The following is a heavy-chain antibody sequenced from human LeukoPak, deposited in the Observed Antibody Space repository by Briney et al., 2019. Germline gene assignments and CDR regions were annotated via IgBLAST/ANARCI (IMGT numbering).Heavy chain of an antibody. CDR2: ISPYNGNT. J-gene: IGHJ4*02. D-gene: IGHD1-26*01. V-gene: IGHV1-18*01. Sequence: APVKVSCKTSGYTFTSSGIGWVRQAPGQGLEWMAWISPYNGNTNYAQNLQGRVTVITDTSTTTAYMELRSLRSDDTAVYYCTRDRSASGSQNYWGQGTLVTVSS. CDR3: TRDRSASGSQNY. CDR1: GYTFTSSG.